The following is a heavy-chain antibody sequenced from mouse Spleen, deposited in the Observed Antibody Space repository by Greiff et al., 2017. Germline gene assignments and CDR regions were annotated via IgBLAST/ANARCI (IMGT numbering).Heavy chain of an antibody. D-gene: IGHD2-2*01. CDR2: IYPGDGDT. Sequence: QVQLKESGPELVKPGASVKISCKASGYAFSSSWMNWVKQRPGKGLEWIGRIYPGDGDTNYNGKFKGKATLTADKSSSTAYMQLSSLTSEDSAVYFCARWLGFGPYFDYWGQGTTLTVSS. CDR1: GYAFSSSW. J-gene: IGHJ2*01. V-gene: IGHV1-82*01. CDR3: ARWLGFGPYFDY.